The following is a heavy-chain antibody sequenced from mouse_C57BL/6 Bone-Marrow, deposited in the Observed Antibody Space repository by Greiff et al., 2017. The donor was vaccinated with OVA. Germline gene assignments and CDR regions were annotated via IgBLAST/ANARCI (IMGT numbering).Heavy chain of an antibody. CDR1: GFTFSSYA. D-gene: IGHD2-1*01. J-gene: IGHJ4*01. Sequence: VETGEGLVKPGGSLKLSCAASGFTFSSYAMSWVRQTPEKRLEWVAYISSGGDYIHYADTVKGRFTISRDNARNTLYLQMSSLESEDTAMYYCTRLLDAMDYWGQGTSVTVSS. V-gene: IGHV5-9-1*02. CDR2: ISSGGDYI. CDR3: TRLLDAMDY.